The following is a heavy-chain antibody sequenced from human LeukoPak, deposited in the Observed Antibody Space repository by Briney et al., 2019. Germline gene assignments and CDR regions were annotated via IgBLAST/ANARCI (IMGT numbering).Heavy chain of an antibody. J-gene: IGHJ6*03. CDR1: GFTFSSYS. V-gene: IGHV3-21*01. D-gene: IGHD4-23*01. CDR3: ARDGGVVKIHLYYYYMDV. Sequence: GGSLRLSCAAAGFTFSSYSMNWVRQAPGKGLEWVSSISSSSSYIYYADSVKGRFTISRDNAKNSLYLQMNSLRAEDTAVYYCARDGGVVKIHLYYYYMDVWGKGTTVTISS. CDR2: ISSSSSYI.